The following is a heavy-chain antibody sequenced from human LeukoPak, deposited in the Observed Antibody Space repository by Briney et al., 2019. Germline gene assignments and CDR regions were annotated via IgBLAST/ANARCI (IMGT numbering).Heavy chain of an antibody. D-gene: IGHD3-22*01. J-gene: IGHJ4*02. V-gene: IGHV3-20*04. Sequence: GGSLRLSCAASGFTFDDYGMTWVRQAPGKGLEWVSDINWNGGSIGYADSVKGRFTVSRDNAKNSLYLKMNSLRAEDTAFYYCAREEYDSSGYYTDNYYFDYWGQGTLVTVSS. CDR1: GFTFDDYG. CDR3: AREEYDSSGYYTDNYYFDY. CDR2: INWNGGSI.